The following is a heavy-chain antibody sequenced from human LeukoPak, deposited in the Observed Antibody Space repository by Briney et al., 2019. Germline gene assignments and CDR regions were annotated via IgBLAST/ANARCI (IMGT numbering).Heavy chain of an antibody. Sequence: ASVKVSCKASGYTFTGYYMHWVRQAPGQGLEWMGWINPNSGGTNYAQKFQGRVTMTRDTSISTAYMELSRLRSDDTAVYYCARRGVVVIATDYLYYFDYWGQGTLVTVSS. CDR1: GYTFTGYY. D-gene: IGHD2-21*01. V-gene: IGHV1-2*02. J-gene: IGHJ4*02. CDR3: ARRGVVVIATDYLYYFDY. CDR2: INPNSGGT.